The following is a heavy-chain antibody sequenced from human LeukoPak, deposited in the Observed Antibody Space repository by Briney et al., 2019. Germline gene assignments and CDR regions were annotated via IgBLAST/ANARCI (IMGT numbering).Heavy chain of an antibody. Sequence: GGSLRLSCAASGFTFSSYGMHWVRQAPGKGLEWVAVIRYDGSNKYYADSVKGRFTISRDNSKNTLYLQMNSLRAEDTAVYYCAKGPWDYDRSGYYYYYYYYLDVWAKGPRSPSP. V-gene: IGHV3-30*02. CDR1: GFTFSSYG. D-gene: IGHD3-22*01. CDR2: IRYDGSNK. CDR3: AKGPWDYDRSGYYYYYYYYLDV. J-gene: IGHJ6*03.